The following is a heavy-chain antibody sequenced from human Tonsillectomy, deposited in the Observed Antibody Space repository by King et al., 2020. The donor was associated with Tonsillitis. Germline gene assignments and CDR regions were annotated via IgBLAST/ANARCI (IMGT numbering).Heavy chain of an antibody. CDR2: IYPGDSDT. Sequence: QLVQSGAEVKKPGESLKISCKGSGYSFSSYWVAWVRQMPGKGLEWMGIIYPGDSDTRYSPSFQGQVTISADKSINTAYLQWSSLKASDTAMYYFARQIWGGGGSLCYFDYWGQGTLVTVSS. CDR3: ARQIWGGGGSLCYFDY. V-gene: IGHV5-51*01. CDR1: GYSFSSYW. D-gene: IGHD2-15*01. J-gene: IGHJ4*02.